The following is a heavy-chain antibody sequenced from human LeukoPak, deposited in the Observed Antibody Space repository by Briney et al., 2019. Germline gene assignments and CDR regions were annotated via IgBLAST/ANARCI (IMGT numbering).Heavy chain of an antibody. CDR2: MNPNSGNT. Sequence: ASVKVSCKASGYTFTSYDINWVRQAPGQGLEWMGWMNPNSGNTGYAQKFQGRVTMTRNTSISTAYMELSSLRSEDTAVYYCARTYYYDSSGYYLGGNWFDPWGQGTLVTVSS. CDR3: ARTYYYDSSGYYLGGNWFDP. V-gene: IGHV1-8*01. J-gene: IGHJ5*02. D-gene: IGHD3-22*01. CDR1: GYTFTSYD.